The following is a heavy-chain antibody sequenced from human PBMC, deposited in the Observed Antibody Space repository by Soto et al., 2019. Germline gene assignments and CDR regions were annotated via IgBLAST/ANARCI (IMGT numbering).Heavy chain of an antibody. CDR1: GDSISSYY. V-gene: IGHV4-59*01. Sequence: PSETLSLTCTVSGDSISSYYWSWLRQPPGKGLEWIGYISDSGNTNYNPSLKSRVTISVDMSTNQFSLQLTSVTAADTAVYYCARLRISTVSTTYYFDYWGQGTLVTVSS. CDR2: ISDSGNT. CDR3: ARLRISTVSTTYYFDY. J-gene: IGHJ4*02. D-gene: IGHD4-17*01.